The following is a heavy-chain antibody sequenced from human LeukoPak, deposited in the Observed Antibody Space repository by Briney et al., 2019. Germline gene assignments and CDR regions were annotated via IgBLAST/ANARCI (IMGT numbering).Heavy chain of an antibody. J-gene: IGHJ5*02. CDR3: ARQGGLDGYSYGPNWFDP. CDR1: GGSISSGDYY. D-gene: IGHD5-18*01. CDR2: IYYSGST. V-gene: IGHV4-61*08. Sequence: SETLSLTCTVSGGSISSGDYYWSWIRQPPGKGLEWIGYIYYSGSTNYNPSLKSRVTISVDTSKNQFSLKLSSVTAADTAVYYCARQGGLDGYSYGPNWFDPWGQGTLVTVSS.